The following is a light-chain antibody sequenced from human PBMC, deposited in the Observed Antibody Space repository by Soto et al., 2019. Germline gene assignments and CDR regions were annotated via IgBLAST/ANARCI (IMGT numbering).Light chain of an antibody. CDR1: QSVDST. Sequence: EIVMTQSPATLSVSPGDKATLSCRASQSVDSTIAWYQQKPGQAPRLLIYGASTRATGIPARFSGSVSGTEFTLTISSLESEDFAVYFCQQYGDRPRTFGQGTKVDIK. J-gene: IGKJ1*01. V-gene: IGKV3D-15*01. CDR3: QQYGDRPRT. CDR2: GAS.